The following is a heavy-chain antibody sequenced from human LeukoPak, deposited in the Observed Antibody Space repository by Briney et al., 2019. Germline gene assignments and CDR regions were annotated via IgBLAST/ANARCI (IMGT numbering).Heavy chain of an antibody. Sequence: GGSLRLSCAASGFTFSSYGMHWVRQAPGKGLEWVALIWYDGSRTHYADSVKGRFTISRDNAKNSLYLQMNSLRAEDTAVYYCARGQNYYDSSGYYYDSIWYFDLWGRGTLVTVSS. CDR2: IWYDGSRT. D-gene: IGHD3-22*01. V-gene: IGHV3-33*01. CDR3: ARGQNYYDSSGYYYDSIWYFDL. J-gene: IGHJ2*01. CDR1: GFTFSSYG.